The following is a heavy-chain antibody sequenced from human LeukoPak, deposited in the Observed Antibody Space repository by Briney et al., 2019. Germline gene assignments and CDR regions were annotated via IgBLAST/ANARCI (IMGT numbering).Heavy chain of an antibody. J-gene: IGHJ4*02. CDR3: AKDYGYYDFWSGYPDY. V-gene: IGHV3-23*01. D-gene: IGHD3-3*01. CDR2: ISGSGGST. CDR1: GFTFSSYA. Sequence: GGSLRLSCAASGFTFSSYAMSWVRQAPGKGLEWVSAISGSGGSTYYADSVKGRFTISRDNSKNTLYLQMNSLRAEDTAVYYCAKDYGYYDFWSGYPDYWGQGTLVTVSS.